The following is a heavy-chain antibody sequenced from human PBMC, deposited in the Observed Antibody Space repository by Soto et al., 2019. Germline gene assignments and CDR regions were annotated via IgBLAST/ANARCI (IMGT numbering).Heavy chain of an antibody. Sequence: PGGSPRPSCAALWFTFSSYPLRLVPQAPWKGLEWVPALRGSGGSTNCADPVQGRFTTSMDNCRSTVCLQMSSLRAEYTAVYYCAKDPEYGDYTFFDYWGQGTPVTVSS. J-gene: IGHJ4*02. CDR1: WFTFSSYP. D-gene: IGHD4-17*01. V-gene: IGHV3-23*01. CDR3: AKDPEYGDYTFFDY. CDR2: LRGSGGST.